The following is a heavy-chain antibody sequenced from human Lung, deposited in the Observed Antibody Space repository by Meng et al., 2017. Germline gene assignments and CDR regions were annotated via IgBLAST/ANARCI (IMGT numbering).Heavy chain of an antibody. D-gene: IGHD3-10*01. CDR2: LGAHDGDR. J-gene: IGHJ4*02. V-gene: IGHV1-18*04. Sequence: HVHPAQSGSEVKKPGASVKVSCKSSDYTFTGYGVSWVRQAPGQGLEWMAWLGAHDGDRSHAPRFQGRVTVTADRLTATSFMELRNLRYDDTAVYYCARGTPGRSYSDFWGQGTLVTVSS. CDR3: ARGTPGRSYSDF. CDR1: DYTFTGYG.